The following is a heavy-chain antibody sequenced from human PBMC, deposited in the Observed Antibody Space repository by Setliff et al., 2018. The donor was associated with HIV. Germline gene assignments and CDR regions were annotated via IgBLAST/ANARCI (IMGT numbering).Heavy chain of an antibody. Sequence: SETLSLTCTVSGGSISSGDYYWTWIRQPAGKGLQWIGRIHTSGSTYYNPSLKSRVTISLDKSKNQFSLKLSSVTAADTAVYYCARVMGGYYDSSQYMDVWGKGTTVTVSS. CDR1: GGSISSGDYY. CDR3: ARVMGGYYDSSQYMDV. CDR2: IHTSGST. J-gene: IGHJ6*03. V-gene: IGHV4-61*02. D-gene: IGHD3-22*01.